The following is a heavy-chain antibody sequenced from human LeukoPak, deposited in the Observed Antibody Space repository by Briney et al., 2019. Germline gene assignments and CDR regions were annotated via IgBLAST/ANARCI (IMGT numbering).Heavy chain of an antibody. Sequence: SETLSLTCAVYGVSFSGYYWSWIRQPPGKGLEWIGEINHSGSTNYNPSLKSRVTISVDTSKNQFSLKLSSVTAADTAVYYCARGYPVPFDYWGQGTLVTVSS. CDR3: ARGYPVPFDY. D-gene: IGHD3-16*02. CDR1: GVSFSGYY. CDR2: INHSGST. V-gene: IGHV4-34*01. J-gene: IGHJ4*02.